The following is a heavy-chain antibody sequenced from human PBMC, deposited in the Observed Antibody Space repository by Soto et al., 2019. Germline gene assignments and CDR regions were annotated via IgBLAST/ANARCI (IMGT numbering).Heavy chain of an antibody. J-gene: IGHJ3*01. CDR3: ARELSGNYLASDW. D-gene: IGHD1-26*01. V-gene: IGHV3-11*01. CDR1: GFTFSDHY. CDR2: MTRSGSSS. Sequence: QVQLVESGGDLVKPGGSLRLSCAASGFTFSDHYMSWIRQAPGKGLEWISYMTRSGSSSSYADSVKGRFTISRDNAKNSLYLQMNSRRGDDTAVYYCARELSGNYLASDWWGQGTMVTVSS.